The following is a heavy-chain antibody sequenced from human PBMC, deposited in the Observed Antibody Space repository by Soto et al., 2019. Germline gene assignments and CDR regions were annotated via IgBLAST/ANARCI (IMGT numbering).Heavy chain of an antibody. D-gene: IGHD3-9*01. CDR2: INHSGST. Sequence: SETLSLTCAVYGGSFSGYYWSWIRQPPGKGLEWIGEINHSGSTNYNPSLKSRVTISVDTSKNHFSLKLSSVTAADTAVYYCARTYYDILTDYYNYFDYWGQGTLVTVSS. V-gene: IGHV4-34*01. J-gene: IGHJ4*02. CDR1: GGSFSGYY. CDR3: ARTYYDILTDYYNYFDY.